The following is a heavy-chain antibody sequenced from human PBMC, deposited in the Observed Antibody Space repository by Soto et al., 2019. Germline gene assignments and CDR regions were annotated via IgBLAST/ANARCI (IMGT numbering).Heavy chain of an antibody. Sequence: QVHLQESGPGLVRPSETLSLSCSVSGDSMATGGHYYNWIRHLPGKGLEWIGYIYYSGATHYSPSLMHRATISIDTSKNQFSLRLISVTAADTALYFCARDKDLEPTVWGYWGQGIQVTVSS. CDR3: ARDKDLEPTVWGY. CDR2: IYYSGAT. V-gene: IGHV4-31*02. D-gene: IGHD7-27*01. J-gene: IGHJ4*02. CDR1: GDSMATGGHY.